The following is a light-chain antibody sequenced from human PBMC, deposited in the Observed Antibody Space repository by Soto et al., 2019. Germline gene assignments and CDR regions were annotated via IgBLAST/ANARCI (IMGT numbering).Light chain of an antibody. V-gene: IGKV1-6*01. J-gene: IGKJ1*01. Sequence: AIQMTQSPSSLSASVGDRVNITCRASQGIRNYLGWYQQKPWKAPNLLIYGSSTLQSGDPSRFSGSVSGTDFTLTINSLQPEDFATYYCLHDYNYPRTFGQGTRVDVK. CDR2: GSS. CDR1: QGIRNY. CDR3: LHDYNYPRT.